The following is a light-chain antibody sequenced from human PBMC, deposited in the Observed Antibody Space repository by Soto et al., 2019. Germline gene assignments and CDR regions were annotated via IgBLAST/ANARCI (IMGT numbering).Light chain of an antibody. CDR1: SSDFGDHKS. Sequence: QSVLTQAASVSGSPGQSITISCTGASSDFGDHKSVSWYQHHPGKAPKLIIYDNNKRPSGIPDRFSGSESGTSATLGITGLQTGDEADYYCGTWDSSLSAVVFGGGTKVTVL. CDR3: GTWDSSLSAVV. CDR2: DNN. V-gene: IGLV1-51*01. J-gene: IGLJ2*01.